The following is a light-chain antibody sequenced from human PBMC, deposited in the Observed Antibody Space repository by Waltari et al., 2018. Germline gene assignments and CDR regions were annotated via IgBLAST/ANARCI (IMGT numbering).Light chain of an antibody. V-gene: IGLV2-23*01. J-gene: IGLJ3*02. CDR1: SSDVGNDNL. CDR2: DDN. CDR3: CSYAGSYTWV. Sequence: QSALTQPASVSGSPGQSITISCTGTSSDVGNDNLVSWYQQYPGKAPKVMIYDDNRRPSGVSDRVSGSKSGNTASLTISGVQAEDAADYYCCSYAGSYTWVFGRRTKLTVL.